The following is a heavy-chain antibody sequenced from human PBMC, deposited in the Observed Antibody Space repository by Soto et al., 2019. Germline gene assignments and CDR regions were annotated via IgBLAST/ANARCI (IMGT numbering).Heavy chain of an antibody. CDR2: ISANSGDT. Sequence: GASVKVSCKASGYNFAGSGFIWGRQAPGEGLEWMGWISANSGDTNYAQNLQGRVTMTTDKSTSTAYMELRSLTSDDTAVYYCARDISPDPVYAISWDVKYYYGMEVWGQGTTVTVSS. V-gene: IGHV1-18*04. D-gene: IGHD2-8*01. CDR3: ARDISPDPVYAISWDVKYYYGMEV. CDR1: GYNFAGSG. J-gene: IGHJ6*02.